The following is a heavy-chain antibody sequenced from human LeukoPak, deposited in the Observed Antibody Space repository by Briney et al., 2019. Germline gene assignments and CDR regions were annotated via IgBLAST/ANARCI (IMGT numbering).Heavy chain of an antibody. V-gene: IGHV3-15*01. CDR1: GFSFMNAW. J-gene: IGHJ4*02. CDR2: IKSNADGGTP. D-gene: IGHD2/OR15-2a*01. Sequence: GGSLRLSCAASGFSFMNAWMIWVRQAPGKGLEWVGRIKSNADGGTPDYAAPARGRFTISRDDSKNTLYLQMNSLKTEDTAVYYCTTFYHEYSPYWGRGTLVTISS. CDR3: TTFYHEYSPY.